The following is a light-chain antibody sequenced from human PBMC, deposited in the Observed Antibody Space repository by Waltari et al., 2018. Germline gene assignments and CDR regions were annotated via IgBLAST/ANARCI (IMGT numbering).Light chain of an antibody. Sequence: QSVLTQPPSVSGAPGQRVTISCTGSSSNIGAGYDVPWYQQLPGTAPKLLIYGNTNRPSGVPDRFSGSKSGTPASLAITGLQAEDEADYYCQSYDSNLSEVFGGGTKVAVL. CDR2: GNT. J-gene: IGLJ2*01. V-gene: IGLV1-40*01. CDR3: QSYDSNLSEV. CDR1: SSNIGAGYD.